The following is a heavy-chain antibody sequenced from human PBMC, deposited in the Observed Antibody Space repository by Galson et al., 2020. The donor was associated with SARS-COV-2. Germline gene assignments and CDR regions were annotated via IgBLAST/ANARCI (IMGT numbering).Heavy chain of an antibody. V-gene: IGHV3-23*01. Sequence: GGSLRLSCAASGFTFSSYAMSWVRQAPGKGLEWVSAISGSGGSTYYADSVKGRFTISRDNSKNTLYLQMNSRRAEDTAVYYCAKAVYQLLSEALCYMDVWGKGTTVTVSS. CDR2: ISGSGGST. CDR1: GFTFSSYA. D-gene: IGHD2-2*01. CDR3: AKAVYQLLSEALCYMDV. J-gene: IGHJ6*03.